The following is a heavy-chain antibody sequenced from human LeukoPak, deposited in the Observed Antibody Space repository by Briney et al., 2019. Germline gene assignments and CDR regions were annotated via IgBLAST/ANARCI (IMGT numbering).Heavy chain of an antibody. D-gene: IGHD3-9*01. CDR1: GGSISSSNW. CDR3: ARRYFDWLLYDPSYYFDY. J-gene: IGHJ4*02. V-gene: IGHV4-4*02. CDR2: IYHSGST. Sequence: PSETLSLTCAVSGGSISSSNWWSWVRQPPGKGLEWIGEIYHSGSTNYNPSLKSRVTISVDKSKNQFSLKLSSVTAADTAVYYCARRYFDWLLYDPSYYFDYWGQGTLVTVSS.